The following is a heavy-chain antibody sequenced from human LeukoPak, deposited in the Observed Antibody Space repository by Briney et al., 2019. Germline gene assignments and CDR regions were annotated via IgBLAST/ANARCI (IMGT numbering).Heavy chain of an antibody. Sequence: GGSLRLSCAASGFTFDDYAMHWVRQAPGKGLEWVSGISWNSGSIGYADSVKGRFTISRDNAKNSLYLQMNSLRAEDTALYYCAKDITLNYGDYVPNAFDIWGQGTMVTVSS. J-gene: IGHJ3*02. CDR1: GFTFDDYA. CDR3: AKDITLNYGDYVPNAFDI. CDR2: ISWNSGSI. D-gene: IGHD4-17*01. V-gene: IGHV3-9*01.